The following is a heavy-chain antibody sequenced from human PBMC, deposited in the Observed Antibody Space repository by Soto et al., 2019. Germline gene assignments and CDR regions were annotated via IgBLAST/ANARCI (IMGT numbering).Heavy chain of an antibody. D-gene: IGHD3-3*01. V-gene: IGHV4-4*07. CDR3: ARGGQDFWSGPFDY. CDR1: GGSISNYY. J-gene: IGHJ4*02. Sequence: LSLTCTVSGGSISNYYCNWIRQPAGKGLEWIGRIDTSGSTNYNPSLKSRVTMSVDTSKQEFSLKLSSVTAADTALYYCARGGQDFWSGPFDYWGRGALVTVSS. CDR2: IDTSGST.